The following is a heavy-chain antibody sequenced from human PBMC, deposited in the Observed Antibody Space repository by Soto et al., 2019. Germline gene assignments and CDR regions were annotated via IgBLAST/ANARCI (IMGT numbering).Heavy chain of an antibody. J-gene: IGHJ4*02. Sequence: EVQLVESGGGLVQPGRSLRLSCAASGFTFDDYAMHWVRQAPGKGLEWVSGISWNSGSIGYADSVKGRFTISRDNAKNSLYLQMNSLRAEDTALYYCAKDPQYSYGYSFGYFDYWGQGTLVTVSS. CDR1: GFTFDDYA. CDR3: AKDPQYSYGYSFGYFDY. D-gene: IGHD5-18*01. CDR2: ISWNSGSI. V-gene: IGHV3-9*01.